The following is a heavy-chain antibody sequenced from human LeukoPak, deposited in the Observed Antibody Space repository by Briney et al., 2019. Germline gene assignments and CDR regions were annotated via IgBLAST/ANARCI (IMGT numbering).Heavy chain of an antibody. Sequence: GGSLRLSCAASGFTFSSYAMSWVRQAPGKGLEWVSTISGGTSGTHYADSVKGRFTISRDNSKNTLYLQMNSLRAEDTAVYYCARAIAAAANWFDPWGQGTLVTVSS. D-gene: IGHD6-13*01. CDR3: ARAIAAAANWFDP. V-gene: IGHV3-23*01. CDR2: ISGGTSGT. J-gene: IGHJ5*02. CDR1: GFTFSSYA.